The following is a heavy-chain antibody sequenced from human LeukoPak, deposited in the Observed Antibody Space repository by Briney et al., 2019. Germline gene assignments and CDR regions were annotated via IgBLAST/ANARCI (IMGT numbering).Heavy chain of an antibody. CDR2: IDPNSGGT. J-gene: IGHJ4*02. CDR3: ATGYSPLYYFDY. V-gene: IGHV1-2*02. Sequence: ASVKVSCKASGYTFTGYYMHWVRQAPGQGLEWMGWIDPNSGGTNYAQKFQGRVTMTRDTSISTAYMELSRLRSDDTAVYYCATGYSPLYYFDYWGQGTLVTVSS. D-gene: IGHD6-13*01. CDR1: GYTFTGYY.